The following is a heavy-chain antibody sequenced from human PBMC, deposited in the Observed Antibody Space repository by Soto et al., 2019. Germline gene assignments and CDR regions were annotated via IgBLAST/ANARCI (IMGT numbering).Heavy chain of an antibody. CDR1: GFTVSSNY. CDR3: ARGTVEFYFGY. CDR2: IYSGGST. D-gene: IGHD3-10*01. V-gene: IGHV3-53*01. J-gene: IGHJ4*02. Sequence: RGSLRLSCAASGFTVSSNYMSWVRQAPGKGLEWVSVIYSGGSTYYADSVKGRFTISRDNSKNTLYLQMNSLRAEDTAVYYCARGTVEFYFGYWGQGTLVTVSS.